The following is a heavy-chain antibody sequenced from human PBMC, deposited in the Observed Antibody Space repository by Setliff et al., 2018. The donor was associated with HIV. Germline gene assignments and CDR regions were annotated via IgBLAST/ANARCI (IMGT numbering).Heavy chain of an antibody. D-gene: IGHD1-7*01. CDR3: GTYPPNWNYGAAAFDI. CDR2: INPTGGGT. J-gene: IGHJ3*02. CDR1: GYTFTDHY. Sequence: ASVKVSCKASGYTFTDHYMHWVRQAPGQGLEWMGWINPTGGGTNYAQKFQGRVTMTRDTSINTAYMEMTRLRSDDTALYYCGTYPPNWNYGAAAFDIWGQGTLVTVSS. V-gene: IGHV1-2*02.